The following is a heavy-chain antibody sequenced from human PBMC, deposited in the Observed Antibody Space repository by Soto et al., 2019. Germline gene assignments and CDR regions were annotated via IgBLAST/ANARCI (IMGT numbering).Heavy chain of an antibody. D-gene: IGHD5-12*01. CDR3: ARESGGATATLDYYYFYMDV. CDR2: INPNGGVT. J-gene: IGHJ6*03. CDR1: GDSFNDYY. Sequence: ASVKVSCKSSGDSFNDYYIHWVRQAPGQGFEWMGWINPNGGVTKYAQKFQGWVSMTRDTSIRTAYMQLSRLRSDDTAVYYCARESGGATATLDYYYFYMDVWGTGTTVTVSS. V-gene: IGHV1-2*04.